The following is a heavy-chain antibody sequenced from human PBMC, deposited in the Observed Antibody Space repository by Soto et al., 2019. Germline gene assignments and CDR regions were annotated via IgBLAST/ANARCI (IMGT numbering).Heavy chain of an antibody. V-gene: IGHV3-11*01. D-gene: IGHD3-16*01. CDR2: IGPYSNTI. CDR3: ARDDYTFGVY. J-gene: IGHJ4*02. Sequence: PGGSLRLSCAASGFSFRDYFMSWIRQAPGKGLEWVSYIGPYSNTIYYADSVKGRFTISRDDATNSLYLHMNSLTTEDTAVYYCARDDYTFGVYWGQGTPGTVSA. CDR1: GFSFRDYF.